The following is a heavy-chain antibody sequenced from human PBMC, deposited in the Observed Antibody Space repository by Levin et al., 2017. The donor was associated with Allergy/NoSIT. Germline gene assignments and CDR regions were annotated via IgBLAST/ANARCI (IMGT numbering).Heavy chain of an antibody. CDR3: TTATSPFFIYYDSSGSPLFDAFDI. V-gene: IGHV3-15*01. D-gene: IGHD3-22*01. CDR2: IKSKTDGGTT. Sequence: SCAASGFTFSNAWMSWVRQAPGKGLEWVGRIKSKTDGGTTDYAAPVKGRFTISRDDSKNTLYLQMNSLKTEDTAVYYCTTATSPFFIYYDSSGSPLFDAFDIWGQGTMVTVSS. J-gene: IGHJ3*02. CDR1: GFTFSNAW.